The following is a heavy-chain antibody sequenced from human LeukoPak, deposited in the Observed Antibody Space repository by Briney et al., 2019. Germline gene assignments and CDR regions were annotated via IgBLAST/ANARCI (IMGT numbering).Heavy chain of an antibody. V-gene: IGHV4-59*08. CDR1: GGSISSYY. CDR2: IYYSGST. Sequence: PSETLSLTCTVSGGSISSYYWSWIRQPPGKGLEWIGYIYYSGSTNYNPSLKSRVTISVDTSKNQFSLKLSSVTAADTAVYYCAIGRDYGRFDPWGQGTLVTVSS. D-gene: IGHD4-17*01. CDR3: AIGRDYGRFDP. J-gene: IGHJ5*02.